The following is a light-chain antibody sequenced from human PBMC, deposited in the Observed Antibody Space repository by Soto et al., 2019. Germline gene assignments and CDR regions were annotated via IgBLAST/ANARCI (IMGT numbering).Light chain of an antibody. J-gene: IGKJ5*01. Sequence: DIQMTKSPSSLSASVGDRVTMTCRASETISTFLNWYQHTPGKAPKLLIYAASHLQSGVPSRFSGSGSGTDFTLTISGLQPEDFASYYCHQSYNTSPITFGQGTRLEIK. CDR3: HQSYNTSPIT. V-gene: IGKV1-39*01. CDR2: AAS. CDR1: ETISTF.